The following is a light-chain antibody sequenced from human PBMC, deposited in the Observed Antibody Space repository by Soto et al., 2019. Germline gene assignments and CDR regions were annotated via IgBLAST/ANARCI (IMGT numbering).Light chain of an antibody. Sequence: QSVLTQPASVSGSPGESIIISCTGSSSDIGAYDYVSWYQHHPGRAPKVIIFEVNDRASGVSHRFSGSKSGNTASLTISGLQAEDEADYYCCSYTGTTSPWVFGGGTQRPVL. V-gene: IGLV2-14*01. CDR1: SSDIGAYDY. CDR3: CSYTGTTSPWV. CDR2: EVN. J-gene: IGLJ3*02.